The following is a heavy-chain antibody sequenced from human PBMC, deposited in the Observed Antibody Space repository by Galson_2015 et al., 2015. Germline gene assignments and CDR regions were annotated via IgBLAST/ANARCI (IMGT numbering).Heavy chain of an antibody. CDR2: IYPGDSDT. V-gene: IGHV5-51*01. Sequence: QSGAEVKKPGESLTISCKGSGYSFTRYWIGWVRQMPGKSPEWMGIIYPGDSDTKYRQSFQGQVTISADKSISTAYLQWSSLKASDAAMYYCARTIGAVAGGEGNRFDYWGQGTLVTVSS. D-gene: IGHD6-19*01. J-gene: IGHJ4*02. CDR3: ARTIGAVAGGEGNRFDY. CDR1: GYSFTRYW.